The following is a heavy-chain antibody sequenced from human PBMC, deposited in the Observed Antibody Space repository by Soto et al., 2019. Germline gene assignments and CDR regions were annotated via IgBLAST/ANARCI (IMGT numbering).Heavy chain of an antibody. D-gene: IGHD3-10*01. CDR3: ARDKGWGVAYLFDS. V-gene: IGHV1-2*04. J-gene: IGHJ4*02. CDR2: INPDSGAT. CDR1: GYTFTDYY. Sequence: GASVKVSCKASGYTFTDYYLHWVRQAPGQGLEWMGWINPDSGATDYAQHFQGSVTMTRDTSISTAYMELTGLTSDDTAVYYCARDKGWGVAYLFDSWGQGTLVTVSS.